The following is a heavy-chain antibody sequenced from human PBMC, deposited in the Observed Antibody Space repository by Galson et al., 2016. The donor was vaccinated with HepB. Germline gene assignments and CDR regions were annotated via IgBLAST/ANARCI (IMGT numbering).Heavy chain of an antibody. CDR1: GYSFTSYW. CDR2: IYPSDSDT. D-gene: IGHD4-11*01. J-gene: IGHJ4*02. V-gene: IGHV5-51*01. Sequence: QSGAEVKKPGESLKISCQGSGYSFTSYWIAWVRQMPGKGLEWMGIIYPSDSDTRFSPSFQGQVTISADKSISTAYLQWSSLKASDTAIYYCARQAVGLYRLDYWGQGTLVTVSS. CDR3: ARQAVGLYRLDY.